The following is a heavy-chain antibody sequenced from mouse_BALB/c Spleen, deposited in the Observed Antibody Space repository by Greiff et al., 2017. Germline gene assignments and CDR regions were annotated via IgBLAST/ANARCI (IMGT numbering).Heavy chain of an antibody. CDR2: IYPGNGDT. V-gene: IGHV1-12*01. CDR3: ARSYYGYDYAMDC. J-gene: IGHJ4*01. Sequence: QVQLQQPGAELVKPGASVKMSCKASGYTFTSYNMHWVKQTPGQGLEWIGAIYPGNGDTSYNQKFKGKATLTADKSSSTAYMQLSSLTSEDSAVYYCARSYYGYDYAMDCWGQGTSVTVSS. CDR1: GYTFTSYN. D-gene: IGHD1-2*01.